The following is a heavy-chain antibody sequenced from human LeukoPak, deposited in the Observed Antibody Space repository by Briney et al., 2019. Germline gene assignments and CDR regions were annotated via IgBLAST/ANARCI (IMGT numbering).Heavy chain of an antibody. J-gene: IGHJ4*02. V-gene: IGHV3-20*04. D-gene: IGHD4-17*01. Sequence: GVLRLSCAAFGFTFDDYGMSWVRQAPGKGLEWVSGINWNGGSTGYADSVKGRFTISRDNAKNSLYLQMNSLRAEDTALYYCARDDSTTVTTNYFDYWGQGTLVTVSS. CDR3: ARDDSTTVTTNYFDY. CDR1: GFTFDDYG. CDR2: INWNGGST.